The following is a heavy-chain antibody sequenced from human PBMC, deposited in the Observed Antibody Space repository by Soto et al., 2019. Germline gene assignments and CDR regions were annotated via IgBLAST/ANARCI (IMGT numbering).Heavy chain of an antibody. D-gene: IGHD6-19*01. CDR2: INAGNGNT. CDR1: GYTFTSYA. Sequence: ASVKVSCKASGYTFTSYAMHWVRQAPGQRLEWMGWINAGNGNTKYSQKFQGRVTITRDTSASTAYMELSSLRSEDTAVYYCARGLAAVAGTIDYWGQGTLVTVSS. CDR3: ARGLAAVAGTIDY. V-gene: IGHV1-3*01. J-gene: IGHJ4*02.